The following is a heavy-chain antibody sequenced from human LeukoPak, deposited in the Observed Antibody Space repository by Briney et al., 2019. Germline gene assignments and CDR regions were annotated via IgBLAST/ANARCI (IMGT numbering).Heavy chain of an antibody. D-gene: IGHD3-10*01. V-gene: IGHV3-23*01. CDR2: ISAISGIS. Sequence: GGSLRLSCGVSGFTFSSYAVSWVRQAPGKGLEWVSLISAISGISYYADSVKGRFTISRDNANNTLYLQMNSLRAEDMAVYYCAKVKSAMVPIFDYWGQGTQVTVSS. CDR1: GFTFSSYA. CDR3: AKVKSAMVPIFDY. J-gene: IGHJ4*02.